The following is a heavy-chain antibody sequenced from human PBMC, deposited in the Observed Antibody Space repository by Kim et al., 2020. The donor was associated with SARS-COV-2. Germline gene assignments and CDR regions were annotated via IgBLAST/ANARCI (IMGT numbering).Heavy chain of an antibody. CDR3: ARGVSCSSTSCYSDP. D-gene: IGHD2-2*02. J-gene: IGHJ5*02. Sequence: LRSRVTISVDTTKNQFSLKLSSVTAADTAVYYCARGVSCSSTSCYSDPWGQGTLPTVSS. V-gene: IGHV4-31*02.